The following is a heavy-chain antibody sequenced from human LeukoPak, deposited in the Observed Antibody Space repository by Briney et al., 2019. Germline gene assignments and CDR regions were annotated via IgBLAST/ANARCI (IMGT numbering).Heavy chain of an antibody. CDR2: FDPEDGET. Sequence: ASVKVSCKVSGYTLTELSMHWVRQAPGKGLEWMGGFDPEDGETIYAQKFQGRVTMTEDTSTDTAYMELSSLRSEDTAVYYCATASIAARYPRSEYFQHWGQGTLVTVSS. J-gene: IGHJ1*01. V-gene: IGHV1-24*01. CDR3: ATASIAARYPRSEYFQH. D-gene: IGHD6-6*01. CDR1: GYTLTELS.